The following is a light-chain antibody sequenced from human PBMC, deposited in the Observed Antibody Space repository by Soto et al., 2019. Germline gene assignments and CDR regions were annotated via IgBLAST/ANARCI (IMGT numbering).Light chain of an antibody. CDR2: LNSDGSH. CDR1: SGHSSYA. J-gene: IGLJ2*01. V-gene: IGLV4-69*01. Sequence: QPVLTQSPSASASLGASVKLTCTLSSGHSSYAIAWHQQQPEKGPRYLMKLNSDGSHNKGDGIPDRFSGSSSGAERYLTISSLQYEDEADYYCQTWGTGIVVFGGGTKLTVL. CDR3: QTWGTGIVV.